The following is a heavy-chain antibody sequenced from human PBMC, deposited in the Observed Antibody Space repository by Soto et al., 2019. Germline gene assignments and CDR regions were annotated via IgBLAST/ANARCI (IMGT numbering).Heavy chain of an antibody. CDR1: GYTFTKYY. V-gene: IGHV1-46*01. Sequence: ASVKVSCKASGYTFTKYYVHWVRQAPGQGFEWMGMINPSDGSTYYTQRFEGRATWTRDTSTSTVYLELSSLRSEDTAVYYCARVGGDLWRYPWFDPWGQGTLVNVS. CDR3: ARVGGDLWRYPWFDP. D-gene: IGHD3-16*01. CDR2: INPSDGST. J-gene: IGHJ5*02.